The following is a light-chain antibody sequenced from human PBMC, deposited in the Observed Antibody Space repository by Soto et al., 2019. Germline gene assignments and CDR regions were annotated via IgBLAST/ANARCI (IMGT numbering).Light chain of an antibody. J-gene: IGKJ1*01. CDR2: GAS. Sequence: EIVLTQSPGTLSLSPGERATLSCRASESVSSSYLAWYQQKPGQAPRLLIFGASSRATGTPDRFSGSGSGTDIILTICRLEPEDFAVYYCQQYGSSPPWTFGQGTEVEIK. V-gene: IGKV3-20*01. CDR1: ESVSSSY. CDR3: QQYGSSPPWT.